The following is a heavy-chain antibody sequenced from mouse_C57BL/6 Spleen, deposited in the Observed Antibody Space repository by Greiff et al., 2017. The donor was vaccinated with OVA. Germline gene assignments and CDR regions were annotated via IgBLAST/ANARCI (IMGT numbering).Heavy chain of an antibody. CDR3: AREGGIYYDYSYYAMDY. V-gene: IGHV1-72*01. J-gene: IGHJ4*01. CDR1: GYTFTSYW. Sequence: QVQLKQPGAELVKPGASVKLSCKASGYTFTSYWMHWVKQRPGRGLEWIGRIDPNSGGTKYNEKFKSKATLTVDKPSSTAYMQLSSLTSEDSAVYYCAREGGIYYDYSYYAMDYWGQGTSVTVSS. D-gene: IGHD2-4*01. CDR2: IDPNSGGT.